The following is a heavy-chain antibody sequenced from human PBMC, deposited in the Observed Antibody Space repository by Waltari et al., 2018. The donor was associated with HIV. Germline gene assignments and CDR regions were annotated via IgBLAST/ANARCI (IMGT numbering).Heavy chain of an antibody. J-gene: IGHJ1*01. CDR1: GLTCAVTW. Sequence: MESGGGLVKPGESLRLTCATSGLTCAVTWMHWLRPSPGKCLEWLGRTRSATDSGTIDYAAPVKGRFTISRDDSISTTSLQMKGLQAADSGVYFCATYLFQHCGRGTLVTVSS. V-gene: IGHV3-15*01. CDR2: TRSATDSGTI. CDR3: ATYLFQH.